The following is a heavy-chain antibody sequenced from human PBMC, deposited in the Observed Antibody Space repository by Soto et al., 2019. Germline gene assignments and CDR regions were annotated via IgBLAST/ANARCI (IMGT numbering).Heavy chain of an antibody. D-gene: IGHD6-6*01. V-gene: IGHV1-69*13. J-gene: IGHJ6*02. CDR2: IIPIFGTA. CDR3: ARAKGIAARLYYHYYGMDV. Sequence: ASVKVSCKASGGTFSSYAISWVRQAPGQGLEWMGGIIPIFGTANYAQKFQGRVTITADESTSTAYMELSSLRSEDTAVYYCARAKGIAARLYYHYYGMDVWGQGTTVTVSS. CDR1: GGTFSSYA.